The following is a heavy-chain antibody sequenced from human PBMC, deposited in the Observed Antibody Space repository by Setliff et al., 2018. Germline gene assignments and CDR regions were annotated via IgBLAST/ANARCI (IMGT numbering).Heavy chain of an antibody. V-gene: IGHV3-23*01. CDR1: GFTFSSYA. D-gene: IGHD4-17*01. CDR3: AKDPNGDYVGAFDS. CDR2: IRGSGDAT. Sequence: GESLTLSCAASGFTFSSYAMTWVRQAPGKGLEWVSAIRGSGDATSYADSVKGRFTVSRDNSKSTFYLQMTSLRAEDTAVYYCAKDPNGDYVGAFDSWSQGVLVTVSS. J-gene: IGHJ5*01.